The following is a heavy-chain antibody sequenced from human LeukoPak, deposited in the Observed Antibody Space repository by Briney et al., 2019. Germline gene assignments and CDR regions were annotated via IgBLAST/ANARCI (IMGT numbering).Heavy chain of an antibody. D-gene: IGHD6-25*01. J-gene: IGHJ6*03. CDR1: GFTFGSYW. V-gene: IGHV3-7*01. CDR2: IKQDGSEK. Sequence: GGSLRLSCAASGFTFGSYWMSWVRQAPGKGLEWVANIKQDGSEKYYVDSVKGRFTISRDNAKNSLYLQMNSLRADDTAVYYCAKGVLAAYRYNYYYMDVWGKGTTVTISS. CDR3: AKGVLAAYRYNYYYMDV.